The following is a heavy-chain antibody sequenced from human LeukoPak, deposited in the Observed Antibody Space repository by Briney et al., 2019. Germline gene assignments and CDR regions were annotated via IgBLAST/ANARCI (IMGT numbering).Heavy chain of an antibody. V-gene: IGHV1-69*01. D-gene: IGHD2-2*01. CDR1: GGTFSNYV. J-gene: IGHJ3*02. Sequence: SVKVSCNASGGTFSNYVLSWVRQAPGQGLEWMGGINPIIGTANYAQKFQGRVTITVDESTSTAYLEVSTLRSEDTALYYCATSSDAMTSTTFDIWGQGTMVSVSS. CDR2: INPIIGTA. CDR3: ATSSDAMTSTTFDI.